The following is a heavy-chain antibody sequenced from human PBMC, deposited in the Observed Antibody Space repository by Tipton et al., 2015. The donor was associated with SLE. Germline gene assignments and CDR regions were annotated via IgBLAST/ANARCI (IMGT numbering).Heavy chain of an antibody. CDR1: GGSISSYY. J-gene: IGHJ4*02. D-gene: IGHD3-10*01. CDR2: IYYSGST. V-gene: IGHV4-59*01. CDR3: ARDEKGLWFGELIPSD. Sequence: TLSLTCTVSGGSISSYYWSWIRQPPGKGLEWIGYIYYSGSTNYNPSLKSRVTISVDTSKNQLSLKLSSVTAADTAVYYCARDEKGLWFGELIPSDWGQGTLVTVSS.